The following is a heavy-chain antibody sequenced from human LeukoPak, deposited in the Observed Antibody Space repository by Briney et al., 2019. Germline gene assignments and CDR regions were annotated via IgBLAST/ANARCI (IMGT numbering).Heavy chain of an antibody. CDR2: ISGSGSTV. CDR1: GFTFSSYE. V-gene: IGHV3-48*03. J-gene: IGHJ4*02. CDR3: ARVRVATITLDY. Sequence: GGSLRLSCAASGFTFSSYEMNWVRQAPGKGLEWVSYISGSGSTVYYADSVKGRFTISRDNAKNTLYLQMNSLRAEDTAVYYRARVRVATITLDYWGQGTLVTVSS. D-gene: IGHD5-12*01.